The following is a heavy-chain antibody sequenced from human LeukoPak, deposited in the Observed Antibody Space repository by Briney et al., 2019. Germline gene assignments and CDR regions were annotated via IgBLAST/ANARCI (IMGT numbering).Heavy chain of an antibody. D-gene: IGHD3-22*01. J-gene: IGHJ4*02. V-gene: IGHV4-39*01. CDR2: IYYRGNT. CDR1: GDSISSYNYF. CDR3: ARASSGYYWDFDY. Sequence: SETLSLTCTVSGDSISSYNYFWGWIRQPPGKGLEWVGSIYYRGNTYYNPSLRSRVTLSADTSKNQFSLKVTSVTAADTAVYYCARASSGYYWDFDYWGQGALVTVSS.